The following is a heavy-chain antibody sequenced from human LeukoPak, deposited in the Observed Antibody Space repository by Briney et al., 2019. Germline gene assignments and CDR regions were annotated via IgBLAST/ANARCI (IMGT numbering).Heavy chain of an antibody. CDR3: ARGPERGYSYWVGGWSPTYYFDY. CDR1: GGSISGYY. Sequence: PSETLSLTCTVSGGSISGYYWSWIRQPPGKGLEWIGEINHSGSTNYNPSLKSRVTISVDTSKNQFSLKLSSVTAADTAVYYCARGPERGYSYWVGGWSPTYYFDYWGQGTLVTVSS. CDR2: INHSGST. D-gene: IGHD5-18*01. J-gene: IGHJ4*02. V-gene: IGHV4-34*01.